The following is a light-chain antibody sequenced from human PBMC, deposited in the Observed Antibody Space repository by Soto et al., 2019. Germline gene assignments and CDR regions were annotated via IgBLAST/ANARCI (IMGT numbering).Light chain of an antibody. CDR2: AVS. CDR1: SSDVGGYDF. CDR3: TSYTSTAGVV. J-gene: IGLJ2*01. V-gene: IGLV2-14*01. Sequence: QSALTQPASVSGSPGQSITISCTGTSSDVGGYDFVSWYQQYPGKAPKLIIYAVSDRPSGVSNRFSGSKSGNTASLTISGLHADDDAYYYCTSYTSTAGVVFGGGTKLTVL.